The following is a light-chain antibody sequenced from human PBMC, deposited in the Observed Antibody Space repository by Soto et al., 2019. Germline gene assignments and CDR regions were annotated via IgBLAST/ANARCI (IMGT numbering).Light chain of an antibody. V-gene: IGLV2-8*01. J-gene: IGLJ3*02. Sequence: QSALTQPPSASGSPGQSVTISCTGTSSDIGGYNYVSWYQHHPGKAPKLMIYEVSNRPSGVPDRFSGSKSGNTASLTVSGLQAEDEADYHCSSYSGNNNVVFGGGTKVTVL. CDR2: EVS. CDR1: SSDIGGYNY. CDR3: SSYSGNNNVV.